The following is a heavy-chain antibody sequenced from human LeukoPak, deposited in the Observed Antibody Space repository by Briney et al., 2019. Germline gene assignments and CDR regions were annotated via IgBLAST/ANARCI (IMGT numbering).Heavy chain of an antibody. CDR3: PKGTSYCGGDCYPDY. Sequence: PGGSLRLSCAASGFTFSSYGMHWVRQAPGKGLEWVAVISYDGSTKYYADSVKGRFTISRDNSKNTLYLQMNSLRVEDTAVYYCPKGTSYCGGDCYPDYWGQGTLVTVSS. D-gene: IGHD2-21*02. CDR2: ISYDGSTK. CDR1: GFTFSSYG. J-gene: IGHJ4*02. V-gene: IGHV3-30*18.